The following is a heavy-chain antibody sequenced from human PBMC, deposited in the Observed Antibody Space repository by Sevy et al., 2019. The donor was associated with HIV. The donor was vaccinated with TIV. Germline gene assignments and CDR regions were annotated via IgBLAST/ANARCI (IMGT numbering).Heavy chain of an antibody. D-gene: IGHD3-10*01. J-gene: IGHJ6*02. CDR2: IRSKTHGGTT. V-gene: IGHV3-49*03. CDR1: GFTFGDYA. Sequence: GGSLRLSCTSSGFTFGDYALSWCRQAPGKGLEWVGFIRSKTHGGTTEYAASVKGRFIISRDDSKSIAYLQMNSLKTEDTAVYYCSGIRGTISPYYYFGMDVWGQGTTVTVSS. CDR3: SGIRGTISPYYYFGMDV.